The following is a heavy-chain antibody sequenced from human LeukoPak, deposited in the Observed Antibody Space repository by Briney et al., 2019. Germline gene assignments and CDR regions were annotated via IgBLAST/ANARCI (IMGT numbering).Heavy chain of an antibody. CDR3: ERRTYYYDDTARARED. D-gene: IGHD3-22*01. CDR2: MNPGGNI. CDR1: GGSFSGCY. Sequence: PSETLSLTCAVYGGSFSGCYWKWIRQSPGKGLECIGEMNPGGNIDYNPSLKSRVTISVDTSRNQFSLKLNSATAADTAVYYCERRTYYYDDTARAREDWGQGTLVTVSS. V-gene: IGHV4-34*01. J-gene: IGHJ4*02.